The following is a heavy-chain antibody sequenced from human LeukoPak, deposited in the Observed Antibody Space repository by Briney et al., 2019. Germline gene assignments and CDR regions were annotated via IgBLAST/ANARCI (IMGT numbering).Heavy chain of an antibody. CDR1: GYTFTSYA. V-gene: IGHV7-4-1*02. J-gene: IGHJ6*03. CDR3: ARVPRGGYYYYYMDV. Sequence: ASVKVSCKASGYTFTSYAMNWVRQAPGQGLEWMGWINTNTGNPTYAQGFTGRFVFSLDTSVSTAYLQISSLKAEDTAVYYCARVPRGGYYYYYMDVWGKGTTVAISS. D-gene: IGHD3-10*01. CDR2: INTNTGNP.